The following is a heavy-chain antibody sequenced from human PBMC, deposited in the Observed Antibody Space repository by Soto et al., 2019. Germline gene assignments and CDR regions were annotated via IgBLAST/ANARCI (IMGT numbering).Heavy chain of an antibody. CDR3: AREENFSCCTCFSEYFHR. CDR2: VNPSGGST. D-gene: IGHD2-15*01. J-gene: IGHJ1*01. CDR1: GYLFTAYS. V-gene: IGHV1-46*01. Sequence: ASVKVSCKASGYLFTAYSMHWVRLAPGQGLEWMGVVNPSGGSTKYAQNFQGRVTMTRDTSTTTIYMELSSLRSDDTAIYYCAREENFSCCTCFSEYFHRWGQGPPGTLSS.